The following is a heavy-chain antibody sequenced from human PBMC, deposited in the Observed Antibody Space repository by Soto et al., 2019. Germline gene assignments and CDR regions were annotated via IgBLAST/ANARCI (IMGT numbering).Heavy chain of an antibody. CDR1: GGTFSSYA. Sequence: GASVKVSCKASGGTFSSYAISWVRQAPGQGLEWMGGIIPIIGTANYAQKFQGRVTITADESTSTAYMELSSLRSEDTAVYYCARSSGWYLNWFDPWGQGTLVTVSS. D-gene: IGHD6-19*01. CDR3: ARSSGWYLNWFDP. V-gene: IGHV1-69*13. J-gene: IGHJ5*02. CDR2: IIPIIGTA.